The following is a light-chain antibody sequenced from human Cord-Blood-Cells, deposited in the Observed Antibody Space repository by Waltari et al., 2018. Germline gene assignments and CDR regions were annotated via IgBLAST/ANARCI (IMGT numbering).Light chain of an antibody. J-gene: IGKJ5*01. CDR3: MQALQTPT. CDR1: QSLLHSNGYNY. Sequence: DIVMTQSPLSLPVTPGEPASXXXXXSQSLLHSNGYNYLDWYLQKPGQSPQLLIYLGSNRASGVPDRFSGSGSGTDFTLKISRVEAEDVGVYYCMQALQTPTFGQGTRLEIK. V-gene: IGKV2-28*01. CDR2: LGS.